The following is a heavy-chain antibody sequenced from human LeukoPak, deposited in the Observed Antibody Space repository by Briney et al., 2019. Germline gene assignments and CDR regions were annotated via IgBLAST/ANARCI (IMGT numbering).Heavy chain of an antibody. V-gene: IGHV4-39*07. CDR2: IYYSGST. CDR3: ASLNNAAGDFYR. D-gene: IGHD6-13*01. J-gene: IGHJ4*02. CDR1: GGSISSSSYY. Sequence: PSETLSLTCTVSGGSISSSSYYWGWIRQPPGKGLEWIGSIYYSGSTYYNPSLKSRVTISVDTSKNQFSLKLSSVTAADTAVYYCASLNNAAGDFYRWGQGTLVTVSS.